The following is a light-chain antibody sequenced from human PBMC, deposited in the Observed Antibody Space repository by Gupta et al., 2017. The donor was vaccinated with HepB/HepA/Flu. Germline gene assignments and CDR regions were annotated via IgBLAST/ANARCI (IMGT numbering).Light chain of an antibody. Sequence: QSVLPQPPSASGTPGQRVTISCSGSSSNIGSNYVYWYQQLPGTAPKLLIYRNNQRPSGVRDRFSGSKSGTSASLAISGLRSEDEADYYCAAWDDSLSGPVFGGGTKLTVL. CDR1: SSNIGSNY. V-gene: IGLV1-47*01. CDR3: AAWDDSLSGPV. J-gene: IGLJ2*01. CDR2: RNN.